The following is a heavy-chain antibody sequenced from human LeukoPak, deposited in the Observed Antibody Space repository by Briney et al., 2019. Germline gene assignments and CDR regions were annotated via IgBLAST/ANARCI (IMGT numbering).Heavy chain of an antibody. CDR1: GFTFSSYW. CDR2: INTDGSST. CDR3: AKDLTTVTTGDY. J-gene: IGHJ4*02. Sequence: GGSLRLSCAASGFTFSSYWMHWVRQAPGKGLLWVSRINTDGSSTTYADSVKGRFTISRDNAKNTLYLHMNSLRAEDTAVYYCAKDLTTVTTGDYWGQGTLVTVSS. V-gene: IGHV3-74*01. D-gene: IGHD4-17*01.